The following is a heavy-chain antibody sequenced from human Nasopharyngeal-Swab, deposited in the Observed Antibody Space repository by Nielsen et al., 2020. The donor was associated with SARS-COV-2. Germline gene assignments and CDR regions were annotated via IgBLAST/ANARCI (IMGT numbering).Heavy chain of an antibody. J-gene: IGHJ4*02. Sequence: GESLKISCAASGFTFSSYWMSWVRQAPGKGLEWVANIKQDGSEKYYVDSVKGRFTISRDNAKNSLYLQMNSLRAEDTAVYYCARLGGSSRYFDYWGQGTLVTVSS. D-gene: IGHD6-13*01. CDR2: IKQDGSEK. CDR1: GFTFSSYW. V-gene: IGHV3-7*04. CDR3: ARLGGSSRYFDY.